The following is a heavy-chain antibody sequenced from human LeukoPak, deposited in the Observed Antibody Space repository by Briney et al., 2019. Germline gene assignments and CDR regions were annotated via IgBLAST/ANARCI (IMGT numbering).Heavy chain of an antibody. J-gene: IGHJ3*02. CDR2: IYHSGST. V-gene: IGHV4-30-2*01. D-gene: IGHD1-7*01. CDR3: ASETGTTPEGAFDI. CDR1: GGSISSGGYY. Sequence: PSETLSLTCTVSGGSISSGGYYWSWIRQPPGKGLEWIGYIYHSGSTYYNPSLKSRVTISVDRSKNQFSLELSSVTAADTAVYYCASETGTTPEGAFDIWGQGTMVTVSS.